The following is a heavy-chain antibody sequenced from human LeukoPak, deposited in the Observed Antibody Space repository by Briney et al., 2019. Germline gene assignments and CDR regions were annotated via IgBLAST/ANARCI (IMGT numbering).Heavy chain of an antibody. D-gene: IGHD3-10*01. J-gene: IGHJ4*02. V-gene: IGHV3-30*10. CDR1: GFTFRSYA. CDR3: ARDRSLSSFGELFI. Sequence: GRSLRLSCAASGFTFRSYAVHWVRQAPGRGLEWVAVVSYDGSNKYYTDSVRGRFTISRDNSKNTLYLQMNSLRAEDTALYYCARDRSLSSFGELFIWGQGTLVTVSS. CDR2: VSYDGSNK.